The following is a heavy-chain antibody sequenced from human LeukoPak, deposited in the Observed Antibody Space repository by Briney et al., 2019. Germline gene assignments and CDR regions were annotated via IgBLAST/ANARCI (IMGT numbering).Heavy chain of an antibody. CDR2: IWYDGSNK. CDR1: GFSFTNYC. D-gene: IGHD1-26*01. V-gene: IGHV3-33*06. Sequence: RSLSLTCTVSGFSFTNYCLHWVRQAPGKGLEWIGDIWYDGSNKYYADSVKGRFTISRDNSKNTLYLQMNSLRAEDTAVYYCAKEATTEPLSYFDYWGQGTLVTVSS. J-gene: IGHJ4*02. CDR3: AKEATTEPLSYFDY.